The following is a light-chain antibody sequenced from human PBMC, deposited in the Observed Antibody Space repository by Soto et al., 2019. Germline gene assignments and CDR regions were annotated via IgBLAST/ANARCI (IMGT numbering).Light chain of an antibody. Sequence: EIVLTQSPGTLSLSPGERATLSCRASESVSRNFLAWYQQKPGQAPRLLVYGASSRATGIPDRFSGSGSGTDFTLIISRLEHEDFGMYYCQQYGNSPRTLGQGTKVDIK. CDR3: QQYGNSPRT. V-gene: IGKV3-20*01. CDR2: GAS. J-gene: IGKJ1*01. CDR1: ESVSRNF.